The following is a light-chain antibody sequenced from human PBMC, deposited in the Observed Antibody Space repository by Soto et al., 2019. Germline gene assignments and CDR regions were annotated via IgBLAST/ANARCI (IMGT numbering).Light chain of an antibody. Sequence: EIVMTQSPATLSVSPGERATLSCRASQSVSSNLAWYQQKPGQAPRLLIYGASTRATGIPARFSGSGSGTEFTLTISSLRSEDFAGYYCQQYNNWPQLTFGGGTKVEIK. CDR2: GAS. J-gene: IGKJ4*01. CDR3: QQYNNWPQLT. V-gene: IGKV3-15*01. CDR1: QSVSSN.